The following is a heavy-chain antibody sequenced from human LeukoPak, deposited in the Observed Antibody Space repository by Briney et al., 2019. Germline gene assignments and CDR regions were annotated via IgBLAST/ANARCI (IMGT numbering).Heavy chain of an antibody. CDR3: ARVLQYGSGKRAVYFDY. V-gene: IGHV3-30-3*01. D-gene: IGHD3-10*01. CDR1: GFTFSAYA. J-gene: IGHJ4*02. CDR2: ISYDGSTK. Sequence: GSSLRLSCAASGFTFSAYAMHWVRQAPGKGLEWVAVISYDGSTKYYADSVKGRFTISRDNSKNTLYLQMNSLRVEDTAVFYCARVLQYGSGKRAVYFDYWGQGTLVTVSS.